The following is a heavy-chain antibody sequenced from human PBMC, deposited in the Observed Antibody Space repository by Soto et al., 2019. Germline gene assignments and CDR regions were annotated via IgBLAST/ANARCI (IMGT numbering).Heavy chain of an antibody. V-gene: IGHV3-30-3*01. Sequence: QVQLVEAGGGVVQPGMSLRLSCAASGFTFSSHSIQWVRQAPGKGLEWVAVISYDGNIKYYADSVRGRFTISRDNSKNTLYLQTNSLRPEDTAVYYCAREWSTSGDLDYWGQGTLVIVSS. D-gene: IGHD3-10*01. CDR2: ISYDGNIK. CDR3: AREWSTSGDLDY. CDR1: GFTFSSHS. J-gene: IGHJ4*02.